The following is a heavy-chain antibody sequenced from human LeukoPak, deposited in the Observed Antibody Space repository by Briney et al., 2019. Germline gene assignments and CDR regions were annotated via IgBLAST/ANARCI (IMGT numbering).Heavy chain of an antibody. V-gene: IGHV4-59*12. J-gene: IGHJ4*02. D-gene: IGHD2-2*01. CDR2: IYYSGST. CDR3: ARWKSGEFCSSTTCYGPGFEY. Sequence: GSLRLSCAASGFTFSSYSMNWVRQPPGEGLEWIGSIYYSGSTYYNPSLKSRVTISVDTSKNQFSLKLSSVTAADTAVYYCARWKSGEFCSSTTCYGPGFEYWGQGTLVTVSS. CDR1: GFTFSSYS.